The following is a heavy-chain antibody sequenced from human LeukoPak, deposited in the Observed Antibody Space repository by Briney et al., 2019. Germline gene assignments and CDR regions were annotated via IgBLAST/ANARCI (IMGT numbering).Heavy chain of an antibody. CDR1: GGSFSGYY. CDR3: ARYGYYYGSGSYGVMTFDI. J-gene: IGHJ3*02. D-gene: IGHD3-10*01. V-gene: IGHV4-34*01. CDR2: INHSGST. Sequence: PSETLSLTCAVYGGSFSGYYWSWIRQPPGKGLEWIGEINHSGSTNYNPSLKSRVTISVDTSKNQFSLKLSSVTAADTAVYYCARYGYYYGSGSYGVMTFDIWGQGTMVTVSS.